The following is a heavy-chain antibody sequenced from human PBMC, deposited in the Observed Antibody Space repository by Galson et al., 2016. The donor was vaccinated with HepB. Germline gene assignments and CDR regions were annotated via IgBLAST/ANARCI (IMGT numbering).Heavy chain of an antibody. J-gene: IGHJ3*01. CDR3: AKDVTLDLGRGWYFSAFDV. Sequence: SLRLSCAASGFAVAANYMTWVRQAPGKGLEWVSLIHAGGNTFYADFVRGRLTISRHNSKNTVYFQMLNLRAEDTAVYFCAKDVTLDLGRGWYFSAFDVWGRGTMVTVSS. V-gene: IGHV3-53*01. CDR1: GFAVAANY. CDR2: IHAGGNT. D-gene: IGHD6-19*01.